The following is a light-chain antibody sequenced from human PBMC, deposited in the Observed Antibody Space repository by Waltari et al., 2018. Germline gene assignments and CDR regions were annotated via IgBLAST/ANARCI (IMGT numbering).Light chain of an antibody. CDR2: AAS. CDR1: QGISGY. V-gene: IGKV1-9*01. CDR3: QQLNSYPRGLFT. J-gene: IGKJ3*01. Sequence: IQLTQSPSSLSASVGDRVTITCRASQGISGYLAWYQQKPGKAPKLLIYAASTLQSGFPSRFSGSGSGTDFTLTISSLQPEDFATYYCQQLNSYPRGLFTFGPGTKVDIK.